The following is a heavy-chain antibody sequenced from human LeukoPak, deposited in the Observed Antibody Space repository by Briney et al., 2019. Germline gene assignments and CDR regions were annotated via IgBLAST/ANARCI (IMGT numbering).Heavy chain of an antibody. CDR1: GGSISSYY. D-gene: IGHD6-19*01. J-gene: IGHJ6*03. Sequence: SETLSLTCTVSGGSISSYYWSWIRQPPGKGLERIGYIYYSGSTNYNPSLKSRVTISVDTSKNQFSLKLSSVTAADTAVYYCARGPQGLANYYYYYMDVWGKGTTVTISS. CDR2: IYYSGST. CDR3: ARGPQGLANYYYYYMDV. V-gene: IGHV4-59*01.